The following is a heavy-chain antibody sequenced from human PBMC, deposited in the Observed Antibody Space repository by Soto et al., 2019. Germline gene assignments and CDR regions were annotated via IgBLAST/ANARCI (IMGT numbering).Heavy chain of an antibody. CDR3: ARGRDSSSPYYYYYGMDV. CDR1: GGSFSGYY. J-gene: IGHJ6*02. D-gene: IGHD6-6*01. CDR2: INHSGST. V-gene: IGHV4-34*01. Sequence: SETLSLTCAVYGGSFSGYYWSWIRQPPGKGLEWIGEINHSGSTTYNPSLKSRVTISVDTSKNQFSLKLSSVTAADTAVYYCARGRDSSSPYYYYYGMDVWGQGTTVTVSS.